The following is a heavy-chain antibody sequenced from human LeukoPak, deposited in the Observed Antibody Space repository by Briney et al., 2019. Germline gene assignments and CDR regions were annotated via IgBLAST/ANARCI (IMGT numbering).Heavy chain of an antibody. Sequence: GGSLRLSCAASGFTFSSYAMSWVRQAPGKGLEWVGRIKSKTDGETIDYAAPVKGRLTISRDDSKNTLYLQMNSLKTEDTAVYYCTTDVWYYDILNGHYYFDYWGQGTLVTVSS. CDR1: GFTFSSYA. CDR3: TTDVWYYDILNGHYYFDY. V-gene: IGHV3-15*01. D-gene: IGHD3-9*01. CDR2: IKSKTDGETI. J-gene: IGHJ4*02.